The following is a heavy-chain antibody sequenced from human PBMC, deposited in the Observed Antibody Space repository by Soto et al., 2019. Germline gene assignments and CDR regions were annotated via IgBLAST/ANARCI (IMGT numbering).Heavy chain of an antibody. CDR2: IYYSGST. Sequence: SETLSLTCTVSGGSISSYYWSWIRQPPGKGLEWIGYIYYSGSTNYNPSLKSRVTISVDTSKNQFSLKLSSVTAADTAVYYCARVKLERQRGYYYYMDVWGKGTTVTVSS. J-gene: IGHJ6*03. V-gene: IGHV4-59*01. CDR1: GGSISSYY. D-gene: IGHD1-1*01. CDR3: ARVKLERQRGYYYYMDV.